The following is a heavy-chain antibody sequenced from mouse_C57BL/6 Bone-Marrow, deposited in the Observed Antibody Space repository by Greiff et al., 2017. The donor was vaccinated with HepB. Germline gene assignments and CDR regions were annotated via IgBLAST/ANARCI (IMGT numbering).Heavy chain of an antibody. CDR3: AREGGIPPSWYFDV. V-gene: IGHV1-55*01. J-gene: IGHJ1*03. CDR1: GYTFTSYW. Sequence: VQLQQPGAELVKPGASVKMSCKASGYTFTSYWITWVKQRPGQGLEWIGDIYPGSGSTNYNEKFKSKATLTVDTSSSTAYMQLSSLTSEDSAVYYCAREGGIPPSWYFDVWGTGTTVTVSS. CDR2: IYPGSGST.